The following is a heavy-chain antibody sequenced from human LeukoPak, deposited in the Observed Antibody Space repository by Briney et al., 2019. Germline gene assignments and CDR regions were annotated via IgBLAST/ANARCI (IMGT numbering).Heavy chain of an antibody. D-gene: IGHD1-26*01. CDR3: ARDVASGSYYGY. CDR2: ISSSGSTI. J-gene: IGHJ4*02. Sequence: MPGGSLRLSCAASGFTFSDYYMSWIRQAPGKGLEWVSYISSSGSTIYYADSAKGRFTISRDNAKNSLYLQMNSLRAEDTAVYYCARDVASGSYYGYWGQGTLVTVSS. CDR1: GFTFSDYY. V-gene: IGHV3-11*01.